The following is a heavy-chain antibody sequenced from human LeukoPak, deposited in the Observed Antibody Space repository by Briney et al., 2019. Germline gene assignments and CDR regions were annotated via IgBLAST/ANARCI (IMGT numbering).Heavy chain of an antibody. CDR3: AKDQYYYDSSGIFDC. V-gene: IGHV3-23*01. Sequence: GGSLRLSCAASGFTFSSYAMSWVRQAPGKGLEWVSAISGSGGSTYYADSVKGRFTISRDNSKNTLYLQMNSLRAEDTAVYYCAKDQYYYDSSGIFDCWGQGTLVTVSS. D-gene: IGHD3-22*01. CDR1: GFTFSSYA. J-gene: IGHJ4*02. CDR2: ISGSGGST.